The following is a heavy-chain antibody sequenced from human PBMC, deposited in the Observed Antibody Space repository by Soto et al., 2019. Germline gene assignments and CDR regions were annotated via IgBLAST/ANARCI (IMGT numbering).Heavy chain of an antibody. CDR3: ARRITIFGVVTPYFDY. V-gene: IGHV4-39*01. CDR1: GGSISSSSYY. J-gene: IGHJ4*02. D-gene: IGHD3-3*01. CDR2: IYYSGST. Sequence: SETLSLTCTVSGGSISSSSYYWGWIRQPPGKGLEWIGSIYYSGSTYYNPSLKSRVTISVDTSKNQFSLKLSSVTAADTAVYYCARRITIFGVVTPYFDYWGQGTLVTVS.